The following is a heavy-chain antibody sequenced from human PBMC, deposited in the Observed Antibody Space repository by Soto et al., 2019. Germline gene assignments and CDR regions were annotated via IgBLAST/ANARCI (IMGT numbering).Heavy chain of an antibody. CDR2: INPSGGSP. D-gene: IGHD3-10*01. CDR1: GYTFTTYY. Sequence: QVQLVQSGAEVKKPGASVTVSCKTSGYTFTTYYIHGVRQAPGQGLEWVGIINPSGGSPPYAQKCQGRVTMTRDTSQSTVYMELDSLRSEDTAVYYCARGLGSGSYYGYWGQGTLVTVSS. J-gene: IGHJ4*02. V-gene: IGHV1-46*01. CDR3: ARGLGSGSYYGY.